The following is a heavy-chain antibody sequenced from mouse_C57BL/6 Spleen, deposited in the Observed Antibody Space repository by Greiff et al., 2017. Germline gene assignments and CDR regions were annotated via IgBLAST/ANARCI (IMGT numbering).Heavy chain of an antibody. D-gene: IGHD2-4*01. CDR2: IDPSDSYT. V-gene: IGHV1-50*01. Sequence: QVQLQQPGAELVKPGASVKLSCKASGYTFTSYWMQWVKQRPGQGLEWIGEIDPSDSYTNYNQKFKGKATLTVDTSSSTAYMQLSSLTSEDSAVYYCARGTYDYANYYAMDYWGQGTSVTVSS. CDR3: ARGTYDYANYYAMDY. CDR1: GYTFTSYW. J-gene: IGHJ4*01.